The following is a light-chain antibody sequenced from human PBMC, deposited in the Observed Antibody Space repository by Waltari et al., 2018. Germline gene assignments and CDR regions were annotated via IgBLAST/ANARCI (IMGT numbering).Light chain of an antibody. J-gene: IGKJ4*01. Sequence: DIQTTESPSILSASSRHTVTMTCRTSQSLSTWLAWYQQEPGKAPKLLISKASILESGVPSRFSGSVSGTEFTLTINSLQPDDFATFYCQHYNNYPPPFGGGTKVEIK. CDR2: KAS. CDR3: QHYNNYPPP. CDR1: QSLSTW. V-gene: IGKV1-5*03.